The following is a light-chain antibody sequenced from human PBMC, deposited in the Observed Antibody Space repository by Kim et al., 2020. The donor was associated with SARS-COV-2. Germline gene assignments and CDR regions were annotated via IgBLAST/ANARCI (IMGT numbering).Light chain of an antibody. V-gene: IGLV2-23*02. CDR2: EVT. CDR1: SSDIGRYNL. J-gene: IGLJ2*01. CDR3: CSHATNRAVV. Sequence: QSIPLSFPRTSSDIGRYNLVSWYQQHPGKAPKVIIFEVTKRPSGISDRFSGSKSGNTASLTISGLQAEDEADYYCCSHATNRAVVFGGGTQLTVL.